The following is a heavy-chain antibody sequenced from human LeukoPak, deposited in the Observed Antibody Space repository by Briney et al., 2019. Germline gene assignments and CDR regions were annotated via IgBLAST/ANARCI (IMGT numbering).Heavy chain of an antibody. CDR3: ARDRLPNYYYYGMDV. Sequence: PSETLSLTCTVSGGSISTYYGNWIRQAPGKGLEWIGYIYYSGSTNYNPSLKSRVTISVDTSRNRFSLKLGSVTAADTAVYYCARDRLPNYYYYGMDVWGQGTTVTVSS. D-gene: IGHD2-21*02. CDR1: GGSISTYY. V-gene: IGHV4-59*01. CDR2: IYYSGST. J-gene: IGHJ6*02.